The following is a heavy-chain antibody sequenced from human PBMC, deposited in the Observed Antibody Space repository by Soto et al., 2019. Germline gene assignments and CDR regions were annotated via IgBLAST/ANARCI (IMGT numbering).Heavy chain of an antibody. J-gene: IGHJ6*02. CDR2: INANSGGA. CDR1: GYTFTGYY. CDR3: AREKIVAGFYYGLDV. V-gene: IGHV1-2*02. D-gene: IGHD5-12*01. Sequence: QVQLVQSGAEVKKPGASVRVSCKGLGYTFTGYYINWIRQAPGQGLEWLAWINANSGGASHAQKFQGRVTMTRDTSISTVYMELSRLTSDDTAVYYCAREKIVAGFYYGLDVWGQGTTVTVSS.